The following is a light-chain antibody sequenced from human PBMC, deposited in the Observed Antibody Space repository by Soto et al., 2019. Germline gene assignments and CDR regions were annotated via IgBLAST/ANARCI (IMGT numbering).Light chain of an antibody. CDR1: SSDVGGYNY. V-gene: IGLV2-11*01. CDR3: CSYAGSYTLYV. Sequence: QSALTQPASVSGSPGQSITISCTGTSSDVGGYNYVSWYQQHPGKAPKLMIYDVSKRPSGVPDRFSGSKSGNTASLTISGLQAEDEADYYCCSYAGSYTLYVFRTGTKVTVL. CDR2: DVS. J-gene: IGLJ1*01.